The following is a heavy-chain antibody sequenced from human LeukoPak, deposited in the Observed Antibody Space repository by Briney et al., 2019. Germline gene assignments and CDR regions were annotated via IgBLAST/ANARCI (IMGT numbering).Heavy chain of an antibody. CDR3: ARRASAYSHPYDY. V-gene: IGHV3-30*14. CDR1: EFTFSSFT. Sequence: GGSLRLSCAASEFTFSSFTMHWVRQAPGKGLEWVAFISYDGGDKYYADSVKGRFTMSRDNSKNTLYLQMNSLRAEDTAVYYCARRASAYSHPYDYWGQGTLVTVSS. CDR2: ISYDGGDK. J-gene: IGHJ4*02. D-gene: IGHD4/OR15-4a*01.